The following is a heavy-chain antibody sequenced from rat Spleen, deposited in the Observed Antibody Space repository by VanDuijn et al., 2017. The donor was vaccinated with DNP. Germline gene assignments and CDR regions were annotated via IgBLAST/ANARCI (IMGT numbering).Heavy chain of an antibody. J-gene: IGHJ2*01. D-gene: IGHD4-3*01. CDR3: AKNSGYYFDY. Sequence: EVQLVESGGGLVQPGRSLKLSCAASGFTFSNYYMAWVRQAPKKGLEWVATISTSGGTTYSPDSVKGRFTISRDNAKSSLYLQMNSLKSEDTATYYCAKNSGYYFDYWGQGVMVTVSS. V-gene: IGHV5-25*01. CDR1: GFTFSNYY. CDR2: ISTSGGTT.